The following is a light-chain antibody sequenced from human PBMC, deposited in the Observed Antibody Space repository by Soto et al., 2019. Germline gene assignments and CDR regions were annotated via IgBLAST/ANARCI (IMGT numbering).Light chain of an antibody. CDR1: SSDVGGYNY. V-gene: IGLV2-8*01. Sequence: QSALTQPPSASGSPGQSVTISCTGTSSDVGGYNYVSWYQQHPGKAPKLMIYEVYKRPSGVPDRFSGSKSGNTASLTVSGLQAEDEADYYCSSYAGGDNLVVFGGGTQLTVL. CDR2: EVY. CDR3: SSYAGGDNLVV. J-gene: IGLJ2*01.